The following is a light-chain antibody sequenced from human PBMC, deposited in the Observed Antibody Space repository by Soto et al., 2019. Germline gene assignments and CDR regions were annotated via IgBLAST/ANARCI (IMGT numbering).Light chain of an antibody. CDR3: QQYGSSST. CDR2: GAS. V-gene: IGKV3-20*01. Sequence: EIVMTQSPATLSVSPGEGVSLSCRARQSVRSNLAWYQQKPGQAPRLLIYGASSRPTGIPDRFSGSGSGTDFTLTISRLEPEDFAVYYCQQYGSSSTLGQGTRLEIK. CDR1: QSVRSN. J-gene: IGKJ5*01.